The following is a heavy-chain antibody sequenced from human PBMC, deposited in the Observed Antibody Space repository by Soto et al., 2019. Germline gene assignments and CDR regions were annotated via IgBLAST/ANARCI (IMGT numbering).Heavy chain of an antibody. CDR1: RFTFSNYG. Sequence: PVGSLRLSCAASRFTFSNYGMHWVRQAPGKGLEWVAVIWYDGSNKYYADSVKGRFTISRDNSKNTLYLQMNSLRAEDTAVYYCARDDIPGRAVAIYGMDVWDQGTTVTVSS. CDR3: ARDDIPGRAVAIYGMDV. V-gene: IGHV3-33*01. J-gene: IGHJ6*02. D-gene: IGHD6-19*01. CDR2: IWYDGSNK.